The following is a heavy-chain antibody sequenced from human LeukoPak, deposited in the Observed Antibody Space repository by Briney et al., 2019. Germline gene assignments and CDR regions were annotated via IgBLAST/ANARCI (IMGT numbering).Heavy chain of an antibody. CDR3: AKQGVRGVPIYYYYYYMDV. V-gene: IGHV3-23*01. CDR1: GFNFNTYS. D-gene: IGHD3-10*01. Sequence: QSGGSLRLSCEASGFNFNTYSMAWVRQAPGKGLEWVSAISGSGGSTYYTDSVKGRFTISRDTSKNTLYLQMNSLRDEHTAVYYCAKQGVRGVPIYYYYYYMDVWGKGTTVTISS. J-gene: IGHJ6*03. CDR2: ISGSGGST.